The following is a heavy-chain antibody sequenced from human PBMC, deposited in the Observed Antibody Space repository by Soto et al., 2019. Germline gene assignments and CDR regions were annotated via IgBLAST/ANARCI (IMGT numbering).Heavy chain of an antibody. D-gene: IGHD3-16*02. CDR2: IYYSGST. Sequence: SETLSLTCTVSGGSISSGGYYWSWIRQPPGKGLEWIGTIYYSGSTYYNPSLKSRVTISVDTSKNQFSLKLSSVTAADTAVYYCARTIFQTPFTSGGVIVNQYYFDYWGQRTLVTVSS. CDR3: ARTIFQTPFTSGGVIVNQYYFDY. V-gene: IGHV4-39*07. J-gene: IGHJ4*02. CDR1: GGSISSGGYY.